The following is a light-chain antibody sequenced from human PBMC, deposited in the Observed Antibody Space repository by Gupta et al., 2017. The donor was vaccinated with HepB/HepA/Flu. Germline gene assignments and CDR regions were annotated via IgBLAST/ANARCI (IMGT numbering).Light chain of an antibody. CDR3: QTWGTGTVV. CDR1: KGNITVA. CDR2: VNSDGSH. V-gene: IGLV4-69*01. Sequence: QLALTHSPSASASLRPSVKPTWTQRKGNITVASAWHQQQPEKGPRYVMKVNSDGSHSKGDGIPDRFSGSSSGAVRYLPISSIQSEDEADYYCQTWGTGTVVFGGGTKLTVL. J-gene: IGLJ2*01.